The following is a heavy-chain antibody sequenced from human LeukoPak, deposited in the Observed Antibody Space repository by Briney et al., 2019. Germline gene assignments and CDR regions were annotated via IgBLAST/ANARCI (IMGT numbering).Heavy chain of an antibody. J-gene: IGHJ4*02. CDR3: ARLYYYDSSGYLPFDY. Sequence: GESLRLSCAASGITVSSNYMSWVRQAPGKGLEWVSVIYSGGITYYADSVKGRFTISRDNSKNTLYLQMNSLRAGDTAVYYCARLYYYDSSGYLPFDYWGQGTLVTVSS. V-gene: IGHV3-66*01. CDR1: GITVSSNY. D-gene: IGHD3-22*01. CDR2: IYSGGIT.